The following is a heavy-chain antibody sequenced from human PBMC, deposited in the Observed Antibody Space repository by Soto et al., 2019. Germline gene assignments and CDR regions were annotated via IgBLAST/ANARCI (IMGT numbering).Heavy chain of an antibody. CDR1: GFTFSSYG. CDR2: ISYDGSNK. J-gene: IGHJ4*02. D-gene: IGHD3-22*01. V-gene: IGHV3-30*18. CDR3: AKVRLGQVVVITGPFDY. Sequence: PGGSLRLSCAASGFTFSSYGMHWVRQAPGKGLEWVAVISYDGSNKYYADSVKGRFTISRDNSKNTLYLQMNSLRAEDTAVYYCAKVRLGQVVVITGPFDYWGQGTLVTVSS.